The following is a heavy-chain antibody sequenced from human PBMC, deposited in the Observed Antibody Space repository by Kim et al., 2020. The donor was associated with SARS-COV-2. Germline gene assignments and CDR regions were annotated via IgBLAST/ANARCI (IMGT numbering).Heavy chain of an antibody. V-gene: IGHV4-59*01. D-gene: IGHD2-15*01. CDR3: ATGYCSGGSCPDFDY. CDR1: GGSISSYY. Sequence: SETMSLTCTVSGGSISSYYWSWIRQPPGKGLEWIGYIYYSGSTNYNPSLKSRVTISVDTSKNQFSLKLSSVTAADTAVYYCATGYCSGGSCPDFDYWGQG. CDR2: IYYSGST. J-gene: IGHJ4*02.